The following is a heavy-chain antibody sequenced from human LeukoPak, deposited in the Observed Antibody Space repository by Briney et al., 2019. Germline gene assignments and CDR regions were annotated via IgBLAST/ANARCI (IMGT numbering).Heavy chain of an antibody. CDR1: GFTFSSYS. J-gene: IGHJ4*02. D-gene: IGHD3-9*01. CDR3: ARASYDITDY. V-gene: IGHV3-21*01. CDR2: ISSSSSYI. Sequence: GGSLRLSCAASGFTFSSYSMNWVRQAPGRGLEWVSSISSSSSYIYYADSMKGRFTISRDNAKNSLYLQMNSLRAEDTAVYYCARASYDITDYWGQGTLVTVSS.